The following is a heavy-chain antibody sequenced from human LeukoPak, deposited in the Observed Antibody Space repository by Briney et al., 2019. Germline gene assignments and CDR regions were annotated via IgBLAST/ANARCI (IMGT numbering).Heavy chain of an antibody. D-gene: IGHD5-24*01. CDR2: IYYSGST. V-gene: IGHV4-59*11. Sequence: SETLSLTCTVSGGSISSHYWSWIRQPPGKGLEWIGYIYYSGSTNYNPSLKSRVTISVDTSKNQFSLKLSSVTAADTAVYYCARVWEMATLDYWGQGTLVTVSS. CDR3: ARVWEMATLDY. J-gene: IGHJ4*02. CDR1: GGSISSHY.